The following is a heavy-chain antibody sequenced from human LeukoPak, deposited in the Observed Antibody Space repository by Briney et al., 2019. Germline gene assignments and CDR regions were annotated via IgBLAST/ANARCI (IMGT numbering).Heavy chain of an antibody. D-gene: IGHD3-10*01. J-gene: IGHJ5*02. CDR2: ISSSSSSI. Sequence: GGSLRLSCAASGFTFSSYSMNWVRQAPGKGLEWVSYISSSSSSIYYADSVKGRFTISRDNARNSLYLQMNSLRGEDTAVYYCARHPLWFGVGSWFDPWGQGTLVTVSS. V-gene: IGHV3-48*04. CDR1: GFTFSSYS. CDR3: ARHPLWFGVGSWFDP.